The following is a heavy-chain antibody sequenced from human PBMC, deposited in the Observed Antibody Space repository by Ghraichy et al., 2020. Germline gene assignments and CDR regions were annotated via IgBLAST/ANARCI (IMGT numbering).Heavy chain of an antibody. CDR2: IDWNDDE. D-gene: IGHD3-22*01. Sequence: SGPTLVKPTQTLTLTCAFSGFSLSTTGMRVSWIRQPPGKALEWLARIDWNDDEFYRASLKTRLTISKDTPKNQVVLTMTNMDPVDTATYYCARTSYDSSGYPVDAFDIWGQGTMVTVSS. V-gene: IGHV2-70*04. J-gene: IGHJ3*02. CDR1: GFSLSTTGMR. CDR3: ARTSYDSSGYPVDAFDI.